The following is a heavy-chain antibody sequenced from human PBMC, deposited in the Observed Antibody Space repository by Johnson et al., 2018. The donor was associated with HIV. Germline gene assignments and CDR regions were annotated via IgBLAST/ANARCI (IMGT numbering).Heavy chain of an antibody. J-gene: IGHJ3*02. Sequence: VQLVESGGGLVKPGGSLRLSCAASGFTFSDYYMSWIRQAPGKGLEWVSYISGSGGAIYYADSVKGRFTISRGNAKNSLYLQMNSLGAEDTAVYYCVRGDGVTSAFDIWGQGTMVTVSS. V-gene: IGHV3-11*04. D-gene: IGHD2-21*02. CDR2: ISGSGGAI. CDR1: GFTFSDYY. CDR3: VRGDGVTSAFDI.